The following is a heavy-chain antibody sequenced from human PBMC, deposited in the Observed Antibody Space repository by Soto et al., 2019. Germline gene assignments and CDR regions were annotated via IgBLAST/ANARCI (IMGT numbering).Heavy chain of an antibody. J-gene: IGHJ5*02. CDR3: ASSPSGSGFDP. Sequence: PSETLSLTCAVSGGSISSGGYSWIWIRQPPGKGLEWIGYIYHSGSTYYSPSLKSRVTISVDRSKNQFSLKLSSVTAADTAVDYCASSPSGSGFDPWAQGTLVTFSS. CDR2: IYHSGST. D-gene: IGHD1-26*01. CDR1: GGSISSGGYS. V-gene: IGHV4-30-2*01.